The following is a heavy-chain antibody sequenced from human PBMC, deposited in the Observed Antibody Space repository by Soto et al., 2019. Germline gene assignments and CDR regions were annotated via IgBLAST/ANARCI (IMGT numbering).Heavy chain of an antibody. CDR3: AKDVEYYYGSGSYYWENNWFDP. J-gene: IGHJ5*02. Sequence: GASVKVSCKVSGYTLTELSMHWVRQAPGKGLEWMGGFDPEDGETIYAQKFQGRVTMTEDTSTDTAYMELSSLRSEDTAVYYCAKDVEYYYGSGSYYWENNWFDPWGQGTLVTVSS. CDR2: FDPEDGET. CDR1: GYTLTELS. V-gene: IGHV1-24*01. D-gene: IGHD3-10*01.